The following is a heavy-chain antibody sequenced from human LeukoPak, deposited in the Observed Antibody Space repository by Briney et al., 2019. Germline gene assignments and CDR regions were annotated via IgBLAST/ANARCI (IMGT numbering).Heavy chain of an antibody. CDR3: ARGFKTAGDERAY. D-gene: IGHD4-17*01. CDR1: GFTFSSYI. Sequence: GGSLRLSCSASGFTFSSYIMNWVRQAPGKGLEWVSYIGSSSSPTYYADSVKGRFTISRDNAKNSLYLQLNSLRAEDTAVYYCARGFKTAGDERAYWGQGTLVTVSS. J-gene: IGHJ4*02. CDR2: IGSSSSPT. V-gene: IGHV3-48*01.